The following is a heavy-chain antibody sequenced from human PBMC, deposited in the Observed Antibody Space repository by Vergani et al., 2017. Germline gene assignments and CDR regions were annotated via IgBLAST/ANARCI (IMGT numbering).Heavy chain of an antibody. V-gene: IGHV3-7*01. J-gene: IGHJ4*02. D-gene: IGHD5-18*01. CDR3: ARDLQPYTAMVY. Sequence: EVQLVESGGGLVQPGGSLRLSCAASGFTFSSYWMSWVRQAPGKGLEWVANIKQDGSEKYYADSVKGRFTISRDNSKNTLYLQMNSLRAEDTAVYYCARDLQPYTAMVYWGQGTLVTVSS. CDR1: GFTFSSYW. CDR2: IKQDGSEK.